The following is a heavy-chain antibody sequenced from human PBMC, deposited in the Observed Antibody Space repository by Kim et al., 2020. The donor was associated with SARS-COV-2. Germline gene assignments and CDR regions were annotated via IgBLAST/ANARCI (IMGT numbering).Heavy chain of an antibody. Sequence: SETLSLTCTVSGGSISSYYWSWIRQPPGKGLEWIGYIYYSGSTNYNPSLKSRVTISVDTSKNQFSLKLSSVTAADTAVYYCARANPGYSSGNDAFDIWGQGTMVTVSS. J-gene: IGHJ3*02. CDR1: GGSISSYY. V-gene: IGHV4-59*01. D-gene: IGHD6-19*01. CDR2: IYYSGST. CDR3: ARANPGYSSGNDAFDI.